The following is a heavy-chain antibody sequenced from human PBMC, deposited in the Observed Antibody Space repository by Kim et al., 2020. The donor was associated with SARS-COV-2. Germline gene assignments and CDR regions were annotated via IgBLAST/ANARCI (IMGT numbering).Heavy chain of an antibody. CDR1: GFTFSSYG. CDR3: AKDLSGNSGY. V-gene: IGHV3-30*18. J-gene: IGHJ4*02. CDR2: ISYDGSNK. D-gene: IGHD2-15*01. Sequence: GGSLRLSCAASGFTFSSYGMHWVRQAPGKGLEWVAVISYDGSNKYYADSVKGRFTISRDNSKNTLYLQMNSLRAEDTAVYYCAKDLSGNSGYWGQGTLVTVSS.